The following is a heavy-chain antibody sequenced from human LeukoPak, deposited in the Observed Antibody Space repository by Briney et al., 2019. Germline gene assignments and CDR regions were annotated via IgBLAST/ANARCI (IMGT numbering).Heavy chain of an antibody. CDR3: ARVSNGDYVRGSIPFVYFDY. CDR2: IYTSGTT. D-gene: IGHD4-17*01. CDR1: GGSITIYY. J-gene: IGHJ4*02. V-gene: IGHV4-4*07. Sequence: SETLSLTCTVSGGSITIYYWSWIRQTAGKGLEWIGRIYTSGTTNYNPSFKSRVTMSIDTSKNQFSLKLSSVTAADTAVYYCARVSNGDYVRGSIPFVYFDYWGQGTLVTVSS.